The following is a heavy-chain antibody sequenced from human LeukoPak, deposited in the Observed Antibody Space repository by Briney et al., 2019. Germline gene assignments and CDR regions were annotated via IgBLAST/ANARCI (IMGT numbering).Heavy chain of an antibody. CDR2: IYTSGST. CDR1: GGSISSGSYY. V-gene: IGHV4-61*02. J-gene: IGHJ5*02. D-gene: IGHD6-19*01. CDR3: ARVEQWPNWFDP. Sequence: PSETLSLTCTVSGGSISSGSYYWSWIRQPAGKGLEWIGRIYTSGSTNYNPSLKSRVTMSVDTSKNQFSLKLSSVTAADTAVYYCARVEQWPNWFDPWGQGTLVTVSS.